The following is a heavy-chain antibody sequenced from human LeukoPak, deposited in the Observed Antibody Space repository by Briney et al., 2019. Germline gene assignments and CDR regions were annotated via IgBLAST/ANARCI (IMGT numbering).Heavy chain of an antibody. D-gene: IGHD3-22*01. CDR1: GGTFSSYA. J-gene: IGHJ4*02. V-gene: IGHV1-69*04. Sequence: RASVKVSCKASGGTFSSYAISWVRQAPGQGLEWMGRIIPILGIANYAQKFQGRVTITADKSTSTAYMELSSLRSEDTAVYYCARDTRDSSGYYRYYFDYWGQGTLVTVSS. CDR3: ARDTRDSSGYYRYYFDY. CDR2: IIPILGIA.